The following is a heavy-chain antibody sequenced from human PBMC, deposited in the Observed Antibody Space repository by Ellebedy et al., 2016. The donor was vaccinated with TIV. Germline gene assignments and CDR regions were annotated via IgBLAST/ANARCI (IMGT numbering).Heavy chain of an antibody. CDR3: ARDTRESGFGF. CDR1: GFIFSDFT. D-gene: IGHD3-22*01. Sequence: GESLKISCAASGFIFSDFTMNLVRQAPGKGLAWVSSFSISSRYMYYADSMKGRLTISRDDAKNSLYLQMNSLTAEDTAFYYCARDTRESGFGFWGQGTLVTVSS. CDR2: FSISSRYM. J-gene: IGHJ4*02. V-gene: IGHV3-21*01.